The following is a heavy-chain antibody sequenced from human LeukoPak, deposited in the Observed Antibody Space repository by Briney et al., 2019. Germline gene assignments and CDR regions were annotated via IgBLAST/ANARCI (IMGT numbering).Heavy chain of an antibody. J-gene: IGHJ3*02. D-gene: IGHD3-10*02. CDR3: GSPRTFSGRNVLDM. CDR1: GFTFSDYY. Sequence: PGGSLRLSCAASGFTFSDYYMSWVRQAPGKGLEWISYISTSTYTNYADSVKGRFTISRDNAKNTLYLQMNSLRVEDTAVYYCGSPRTFSGRNVLDMWGQGTMVTVSS. CDR2: ISTSTYT. V-gene: IGHV3-11*06.